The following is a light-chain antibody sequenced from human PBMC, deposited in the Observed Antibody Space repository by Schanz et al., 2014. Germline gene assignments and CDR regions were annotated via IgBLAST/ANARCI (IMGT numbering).Light chain of an antibody. CDR3: QSYDSSLSLRGV. Sequence: QSVLTQPPSVSGAPGQRVTISCTGSSSNIGAGYDVHWYQQLPGTAPKLLIYGNTNRPSGVPDRFSGSKSAGTSASLAITGLQAEDEADYFCQSYDSSLSLRGVFGGGTKLTVL. CDR1: SSNIGAGYD. J-gene: IGLJ2*01. V-gene: IGLV1-40*01. CDR2: GNT.